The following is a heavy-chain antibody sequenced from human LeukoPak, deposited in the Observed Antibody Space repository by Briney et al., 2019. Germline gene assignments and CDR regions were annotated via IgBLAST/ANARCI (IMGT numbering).Heavy chain of an antibody. CDR1: GGSISSSYY. V-gene: IGHV4-39*01. CDR3: ARQDGSGSYYKMRLDY. J-gene: IGHJ4*02. CDR2: IYHSGST. D-gene: IGHD3-10*01. Sequence: SETLSLTCTVSGGSISSSYYWGWTRQPPGKGLEWIGNIYHSGSTYYNPSLKSRVTISVDTSKNQFSLKLSSVTAADTAVYYCARQDGSGSYYKMRLDYWGQGTLVTVSS.